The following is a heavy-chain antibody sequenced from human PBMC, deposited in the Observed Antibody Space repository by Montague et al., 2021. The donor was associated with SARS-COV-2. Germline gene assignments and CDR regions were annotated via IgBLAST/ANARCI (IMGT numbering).Heavy chain of an antibody. CDR1: GWSFSGYY. Sequence: SETLSLTCAVYGWSFSGYYWSWIRQPPGKGLEWMGEINHSGSTNYNPSLKSRGTISVDTSKNQFSLKLSSVTAADTAVYYCARAPPPIFGVVTSYYYYYGMDVWGQGTTVTVSS. J-gene: IGHJ6*02. CDR2: INHSGST. D-gene: IGHD3-3*01. CDR3: ARAPPPIFGVVTSYYYYYGMDV. V-gene: IGHV4-34*01.